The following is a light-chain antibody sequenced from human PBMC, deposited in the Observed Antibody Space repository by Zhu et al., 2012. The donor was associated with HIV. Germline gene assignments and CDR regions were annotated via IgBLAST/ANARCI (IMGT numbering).Light chain of an antibody. CDR3: HQYDSLCS. J-gene: IGKJ4*01. Sequence: DIVLTQSPGSLSLSPGERATLSCRASQSVSSSHFAWYQQKPGQAPRLLISGASSRATGIPDRFSGSGSGTEFTLTISRLEPEDFAVYYCHQYDSLCSFGGGPRWRSN. CDR1: QSVSSSH. CDR2: GAS. V-gene: IGKV3-20*01.